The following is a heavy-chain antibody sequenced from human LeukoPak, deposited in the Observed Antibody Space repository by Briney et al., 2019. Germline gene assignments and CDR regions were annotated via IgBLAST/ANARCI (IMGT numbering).Heavy chain of an antibody. D-gene: IGHD3-16*01. J-gene: IGHJ4*02. CDR2: FDPEDGET. CDR3: AVGSISFGDY. CDR1: GYTFTALS. Sequence: GASVKVSCKVSGYTFTALSMHWVRQAPVEGLEWMGRFDPEDGETIYAQKFQGRVTMTEDTSTDTAFMELNSLRSEDTAIYYCAVGSISFGDYWGQGTLVTVAS. V-gene: IGHV1-24*01.